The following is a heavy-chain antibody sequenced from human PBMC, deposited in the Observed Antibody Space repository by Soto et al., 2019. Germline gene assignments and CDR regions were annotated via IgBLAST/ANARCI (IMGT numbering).Heavy chain of an antibody. D-gene: IGHD4-17*01. CDR1: GFTFSKAA. Sequence: GGSLRLSCSASGFTFSKAAMHWVRQAPGKGLEYVSIISGNGEKPYYAESVKGRFTISRDNSKNTLYLQMSSLRAEVTAVYYCVSDYGSTANDAFDIWGQGTMVTVSS. CDR3: VSDYGSTANDAFDI. J-gene: IGHJ3*02. V-gene: IGHV3-64D*08. CDR2: ISGNGEKP.